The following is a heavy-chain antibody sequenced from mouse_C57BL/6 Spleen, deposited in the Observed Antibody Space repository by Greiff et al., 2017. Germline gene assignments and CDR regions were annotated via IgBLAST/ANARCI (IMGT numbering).Heavy chain of an antibody. V-gene: IGHV1-59*01. CDR1: GYTFTSYW. CDR2: IDPSDSYT. D-gene: IGHD2-2*01. Sequence: QVQLQQPGAELVRPGTSVKLSCKASGYTFTSYWMHWVKQRPGQGLEWIGVIDPSDSYTNYNQKFKGKATLTVDTSSSTAYMQLSSLTSEDSAVYYCAREGGLRDFDYWGQGTTLTVSS. CDR3: AREGGLRDFDY. J-gene: IGHJ2*01.